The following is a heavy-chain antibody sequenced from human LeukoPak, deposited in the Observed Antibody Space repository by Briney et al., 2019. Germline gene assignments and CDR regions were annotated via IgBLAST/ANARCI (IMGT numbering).Heavy chain of an antibody. CDR1: VFTFSNAW. V-gene: IGHV3-48*04. CDR2: ISSISHTV. Sequence: HPGGSLRLSCAASVFTFSNAWRTWVRQAPGKGLEYIAHISSISHTVSYAGSVKGRFTISRDNAKSSLYLHMNSLSAEDTAVYFCARDGYCSTTSCFSDVWGQGTMVIVSS. CDR3: ARDGYCSTTSCFSDV. J-gene: IGHJ3*01. D-gene: IGHD2-2*03.